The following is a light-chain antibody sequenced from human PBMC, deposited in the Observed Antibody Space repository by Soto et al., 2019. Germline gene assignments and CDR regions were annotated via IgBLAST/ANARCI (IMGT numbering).Light chain of an antibody. CDR2: DVS. J-gene: IGLJ1*01. V-gene: IGLV2-11*01. Sequence: QCVLTQPRSVSGSPGQSVTISCTATSSDVGDYDFVSWYQQHPAKAPKLMIYDVSKRPSGVPDRFSGSRSGNTASPTISGFQAEDEADYYSSSYAGSHTLCVFGTGTKFPVL. CDR3: SSYAGSHTLCV. CDR1: SSDVGDYDF.